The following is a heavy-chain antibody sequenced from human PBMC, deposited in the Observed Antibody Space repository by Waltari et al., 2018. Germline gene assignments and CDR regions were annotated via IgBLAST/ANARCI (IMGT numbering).Heavy chain of an antibody. CDR3: ARADSSTAYFYYYRDV. Sequence: QVELQESGPGLVKASETLSLTCTVSGGSISTYYWRWIRQPPGKGLEYIGYVYYTGTTNYNPSLKNRVTISLDTSKNQFSLKVNSVTAADTAVYYCARADSSTAYFYYYRDVWGTGTTVTVSS. J-gene: IGHJ6*03. CDR2: VYYTGTT. V-gene: IGHV4-59*01. CDR1: GGSISTYY. D-gene: IGHD6-13*01.